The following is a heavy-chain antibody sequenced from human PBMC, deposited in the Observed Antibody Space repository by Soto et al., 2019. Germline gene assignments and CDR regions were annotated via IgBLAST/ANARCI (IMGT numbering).Heavy chain of an antibody. D-gene: IGHD6-13*01. CDR3: ASQNSSIAAAGQDEYYFDY. CDR2: IYPGDSDT. J-gene: IGHJ4*02. V-gene: IGHV5-51*01. CDR1: GYSFTIYW. Sequence: GESLKSSGKGSGYSFTIYWIGWVLQRPWKGLEWMGIIYPGDSDTRYSPSFQGQVTISADKSISTAYLQWSSLKASDTAMYYCASQNSSIAAAGQDEYYFDYWGQGTLVTVSS.